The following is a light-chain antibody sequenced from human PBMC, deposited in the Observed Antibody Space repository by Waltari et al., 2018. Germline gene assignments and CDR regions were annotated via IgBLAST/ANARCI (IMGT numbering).Light chain of an antibody. CDR3: QKYNSAFLS. J-gene: IGKJ4*01. CDR1: QAINNY. V-gene: IGKV1-27*01. Sequence: DIQMTQFPSSLSASVGDSVTISCRASQAINNYLAWYQQKPGKLPKLLIYATSTLQSGVPSRFSGSGTGTDFTHTIRSLQPEDVATYYCQKYNSAFLSFGGGTKVEIK. CDR2: ATS.